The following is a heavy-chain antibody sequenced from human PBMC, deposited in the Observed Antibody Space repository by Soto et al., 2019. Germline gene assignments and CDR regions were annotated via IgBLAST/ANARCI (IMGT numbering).Heavy chain of an antibody. CDR3: ARDSLTGNYFDP. CDR2: IYHSGYT. J-gene: IGHJ5*02. V-gene: IGHV4-30-2*01. D-gene: IGHD1-7*01. Sequence: QMRLQESGSGLVKPSQTLSLTCAVSGGSISSGGYAWNWIRQPPGKGLVWIGYIYHSGYTSYNPSIQNRIPIPVDKSKTPFSLTLSFVTAAATAVYYCARDSLTGNYFDPWGQGTLVTVSS. CDR1: GGSISSGGYA.